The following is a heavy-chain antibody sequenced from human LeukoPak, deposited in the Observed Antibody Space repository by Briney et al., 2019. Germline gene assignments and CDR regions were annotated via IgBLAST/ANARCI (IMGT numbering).Heavy chain of an antibody. J-gene: IGHJ3*02. CDR2: ISSSSSYI. D-gene: IGHD6-19*01. V-gene: IGHV3-21*01. CDR3: ARSWGIAVAGPYAFDI. Sequence: GGSLLLSCAASGFPFSSYSMNWVRQAPGKGLEWVSSISSSSSYIYYADSVKGRFTISRDNAKNSLYLQMNSLRAEDTAVYYCARSWGIAVAGPYAFDIWGQGTMVTVSS. CDR1: GFPFSSYS.